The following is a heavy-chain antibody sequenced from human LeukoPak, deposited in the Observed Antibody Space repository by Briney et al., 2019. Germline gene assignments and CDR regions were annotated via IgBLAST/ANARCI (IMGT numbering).Heavy chain of an antibody. Sequence: TSETLSLTCTVSGGSISSGGYYWSWIRQHPGKGLEWIGYIYYSGSTYYNPSLKSRVTISVDTSKNQFSLKLSSVTAADTAVYYCARPGYYYDSSGFPAGGWFDPWGQGTLVTVSS. CDR2: IYYSGST. J-gene: IGHJ5*02. CDR3: ARPGYYYDSSGFPAGGWFDP. V-gene: IGHV4-31*03. CDR1: GGSISSGGYY. D-gene: IGHD3-22*01.